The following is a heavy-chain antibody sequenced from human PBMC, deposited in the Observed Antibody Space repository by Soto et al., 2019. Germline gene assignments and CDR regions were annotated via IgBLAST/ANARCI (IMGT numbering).Heavy chain of an antibody. Sequence: QVQLQESGPGLVKPSQTLSLTCTVSGGSISSGGYYWSWIRQHPGKGLEWIGYIYYSGSTYYNPALTSRVTISVDPSKNQFSLKLSSVTAADTAVYYCAGVRGVNWFDPWGQGTLVTVSS. V-gene: IGHV4-31*03. J-gene: IGHJ5*02. CDR2: IYYSGST. CDR1: GGSISSGGYY. CDR3: AGVRGVNWFDP. D-gene: IGHD3-10*01.